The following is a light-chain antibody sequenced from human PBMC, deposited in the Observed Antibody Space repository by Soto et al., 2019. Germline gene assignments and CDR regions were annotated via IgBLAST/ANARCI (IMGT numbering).Light chain of an antibody. Sequence: DIVMTQFPDSLAVSLGERATINCRSSQSVLYSSNNKNYLAWYQQKPGQPPKLLIYWASTREFGVPDRFIGGGSGTDFALTITSLQAEDVAIYYCQQYHTPPPTFGQGTKVEIK. CDR3: QQYHTPPPT. V-gene: IGKV4-1*01. CDR1: QSVLYSSNNKNY. J-gene: IGKJ1*01. CDR2: WAS.